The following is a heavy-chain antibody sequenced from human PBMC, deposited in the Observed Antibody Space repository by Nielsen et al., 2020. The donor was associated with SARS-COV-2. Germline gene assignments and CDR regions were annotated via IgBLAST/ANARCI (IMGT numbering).Heavy chain of an antibody. D-gene: IGHD1-14*01. Sequence: GESLKISCAASGLTFSNVWMNWVRQAPGKGLEWVGRIKRKTDGEIGDYAAPVKGRFTISTDDSTNTLYLQMNSLETEDTAVYYCATLNWYNDYWGQGTLVTVSS. CDR3: ATLNWYNDY. CDR2: IKRKTDGEIG. CDR1: GLTFSNVW. V-gene: IGHV3-15*01. J-gene: IGHJ4*02.